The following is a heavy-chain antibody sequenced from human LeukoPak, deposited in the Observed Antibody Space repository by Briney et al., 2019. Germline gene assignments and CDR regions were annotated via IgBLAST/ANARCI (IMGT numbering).Heavy chain of an antibody. CDR3: AAESGSYAYYYYMDF. CDR1: GGTFSSYA. CDR2: IIPIFGTA. V-gene: IGHV1-69*05. Sequence: SVKVSCKASGGTFSSYAISWVRQAPGQGLEWMGGIIPIFGTANYAQKFQGRVTITTDESTSTAYMELSSLRSEDTAVYYCAAESGSYAYYYYMDFWGKGTTVTVSS. D-gene: IGHD1-26*01. J-gene: IGHJ6*03.